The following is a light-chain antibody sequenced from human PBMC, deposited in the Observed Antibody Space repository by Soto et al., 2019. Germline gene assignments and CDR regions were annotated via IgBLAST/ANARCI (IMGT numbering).Light chain of an antibody. CDR2: GAS. CDR3: QQHGTSPWM. CDR1: QSVGSTY. J-gene: IGKJ1*01. Sequence: VLTQSPGTPSLSPGERATLSCRASQSVGSTYLAWYQQKPGQAPRLLIYGASSRATGIPDRFSGSGSGTDFTLTISRLEPEDFGVYYCQQHGTSPWMFGQGTKVDIK. V-gene: IGKV3-20*01.